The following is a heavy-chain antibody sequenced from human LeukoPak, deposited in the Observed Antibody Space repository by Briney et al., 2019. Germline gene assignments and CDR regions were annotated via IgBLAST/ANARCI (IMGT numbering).Heavy chain of an antibody. CDR1: GFTFSSYG. CDR3: AKDYYDSSGYLAFDI. J-gene: IGHJ3*02. V-gene: IGHV3-33*06. CDR2: IWYDGSNK. Sequence: PGGSLRLSCAASGFTFSSYGMHWVRQAPGKGLEWVAVIWYDGSNKYYADSVKGRFTISRDNSKNTLYLQMNSLRAEDTAVYYCAKDYYDSSGYLAFDIWGQGTMVTVSS. D-gene: IGHD3-22*01.